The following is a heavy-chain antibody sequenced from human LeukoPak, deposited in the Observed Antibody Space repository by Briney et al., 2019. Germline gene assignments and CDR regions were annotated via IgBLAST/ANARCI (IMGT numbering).Heavy chain of an antibody. CDR2: ISSSSSTI. V-gene: IGHV3-48*04. J-gene: IGHJ4*02. CDR3: ARETPRRGETRDGYR. Sequence: GGSLRLSCAASGFTFSSYSMNWVRQAPGKGLEWVSYISSSSSTIYYADSVKGRFTISRDNPKNLLFLQINSLRVEDTAVNYCARETPRRGETRDGYRWGQGTVVTVSS. CDR1: GFTFSSYS. D-gene: IGHD5-24*01.